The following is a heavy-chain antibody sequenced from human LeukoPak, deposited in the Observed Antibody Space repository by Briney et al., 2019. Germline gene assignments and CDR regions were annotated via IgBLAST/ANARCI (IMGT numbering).Heavy chain of an antibody. J-gene: IGHJ3*02. Sequence: ASVKVSCKASGYTFTSYGISWVRQAPGQGLEWMGWISAYNGNTNYAQKLQGRVTMTTDTSTSTAYMELRSLRSDDTAVYYCARVRGYCSGGSCYADAFDIWGQGTMVTVSS. CDR2: ISAYNGNT. CDR1: GYTFTSYG. D-gene: IGHD2-15*01. CDR3: ARVRGYCSGGSCYADAFDI. V-gene: IGHV1-18*01.